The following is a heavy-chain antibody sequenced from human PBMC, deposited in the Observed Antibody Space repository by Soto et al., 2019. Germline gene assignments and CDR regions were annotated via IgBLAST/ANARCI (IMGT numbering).Heavy chain of an antibody. CDR1: SVRFRTYT. J-gene: IGHJ5*02. V-gene: IGHV1-69*04. CDR3: ARDYAPTRGEGLKPPLP. CDR2: IIAILVIA. Sequence: SGTVSSNASSVRFRTYTISWVRHAPGQGLEWMGRIIAILVIANYAQKFQGRVTITADKSTSTAYMELSSLRSEDTAVYYCARDYAPTRGEGLKPPLPWGQGTLVTVSS. D-gene: IGHD3-10*01.